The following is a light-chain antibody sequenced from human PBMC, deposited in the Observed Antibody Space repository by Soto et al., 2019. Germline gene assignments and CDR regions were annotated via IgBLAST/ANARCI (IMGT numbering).Light chain of an antibody. CDR3: QQYGSSWT. V-gene: IGKV3-20*01. Sequence: ELLMTQSPATLSVSPGERATLSCRASQSVGIKLAWYQQKPGQAPRLLIYGASSRATGIPDRFSGSGSGTDFTLTISRLEPEDFAVYYCQQYGSSWTFGQGTKVDIK. CDR1: QSVGIK. J-gene: IGKJ1*01. CDR2: GAS.